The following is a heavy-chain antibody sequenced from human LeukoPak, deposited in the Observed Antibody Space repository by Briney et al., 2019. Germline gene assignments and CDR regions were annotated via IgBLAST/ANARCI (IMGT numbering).Heavy chain of an antibody. J-gene: IGHJ5*02. CDR1: GYTFTGYY. CDR3: ARDRYCSSTSCPERGWFDP. V-gene: IGHV1-2*02. CDR2: INPNSGGT. D-gene: IGHD2-2*01. Sequence: ASVKVSCKASGYTFTGYYMHWVRQAPGQGLEWMGWINPNSGGTNYAQKFQGRVTMTRDTSISTAYMELSRLRSDDTAVYYCARDRYCSSTSCPERGWFDPWGQGTLVTVSS.